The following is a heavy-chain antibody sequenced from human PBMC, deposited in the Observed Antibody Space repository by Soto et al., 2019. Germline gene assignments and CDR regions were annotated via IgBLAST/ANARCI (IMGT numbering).Heavy chain of an antibody. V-gene: IGHV4-30-4*01. CDR2: IYYSGST. CDR3: ARVRVPYYYGMDV. Sequence: QVQLQESGPGLVKPSETLSLTCTVSGDSITSVDYYWSWIRQPPGKGLEWSGYIYYSGSTYHNPSLKSRVMISVDTSKNQFSLKLTSVTAADTAVYFCARVRVPYYYGMDVWGQGTTVTVSS. J-gene: IGHJ6*02. D-gene: IGHD3-10*01. CDR1: GDSITSVDYY.